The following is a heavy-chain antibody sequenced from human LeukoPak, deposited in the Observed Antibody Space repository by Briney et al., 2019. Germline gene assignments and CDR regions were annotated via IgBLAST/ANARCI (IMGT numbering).Heavy chain of an antibody. CDR3: AKELGYCSSTSCYAFDY. CDR1: GITFSSYA. D-gene: IGHD2-2*01. Sequence: GGSLRLSCAASGITFSSYAMHWVRQAPGKGLEWVSGISWNSGSIGYADSVKGRFTISRDNAKNSLYLQMNSLRAEDTALYYCAKELGYCSSTSCYAFDYWGQGTLVTVSS. V-gene: IGHV3-9*01. J-gene: IGHJ4*02. CDR2: ISWNSGSI.